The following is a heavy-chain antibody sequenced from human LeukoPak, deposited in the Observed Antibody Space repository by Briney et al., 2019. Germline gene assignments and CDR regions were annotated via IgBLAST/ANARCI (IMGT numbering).Heavy chain of an antibody. D-gene: IGHD1-1*01. CDR2: INHSGST. J-gene: IGHJ5*02. V-gene: IGHV4-34*01. CDR1: GGSFSGYY. Sequence: SETLSLTCAVYGGSFSGYYWSWIRQPPGKGLEWIGEINHSGSTNYNPSLKSRVTISVDTSKNQFSLKLSSVTAADTAVYYCARGGYLSISFDPWGQGTLVTVSS. CDR3: ARGGYLSISFDP.